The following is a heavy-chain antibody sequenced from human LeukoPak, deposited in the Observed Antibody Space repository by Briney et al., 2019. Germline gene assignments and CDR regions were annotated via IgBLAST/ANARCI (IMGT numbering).Heavy chain of an antibody. Sequence: PGGSLRLSCAASGFTFSSYSMNWARQAPGKGLEWVSSISSSSSYIYYADSVKGRFTISRDNAKNSLYLQMNSLRAEDTAVYYCARRWLYDSSGYYWDYNWFDPWGQGTLVTVSS. CDR2: ISSSSSYI. J-gene: IGHJ5*02. D-gene: IGHD3-22*01. CDR1: GFTFSSYS. CDR3: ARRWLYDSSGYYWDYNWFDP. V-gene: IGHV3-21*01.